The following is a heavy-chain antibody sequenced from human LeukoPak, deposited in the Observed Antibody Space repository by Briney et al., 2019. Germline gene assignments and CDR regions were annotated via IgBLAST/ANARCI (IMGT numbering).Heavy chain of an antibody. D-gene: IGHD6-19*01. CDR3: ARHSSGWYSWFDP. J-gene: IGHJ5*02. V-gene: IGHV4-38-2*02. CDR1: GYSISSGSY. CDR2: IYQSENT. Sequence: SETLSLTCSVSGYSISSGSYWGWIRQPPGKGLEWIGSIYQSENTYYNPSLKSRVTISGGTSKNQFSLKLSSVTAADTAVYYCARHSSGWYSWFDPWGQGTLVTVSS.